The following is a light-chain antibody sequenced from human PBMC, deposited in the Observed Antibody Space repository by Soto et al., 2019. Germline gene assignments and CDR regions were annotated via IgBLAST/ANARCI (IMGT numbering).Light chain of an antibody. J-gene: IGLJ1*01. CDR3: ASYTNINTRACV. CDR1: ISDIGGYNF. V-gene: IGLV2-14*01. CDR2: DVN. Sequence: QSALTQPASVSGSPGQSITISCTGTISDIGGYNFISWYQHHPGKAPKLVIYDVNNRPSGISYRFSGSKSGNTASLTISGLQAEDEADYYCASYTNINTRACVFGTGTKVTVL.